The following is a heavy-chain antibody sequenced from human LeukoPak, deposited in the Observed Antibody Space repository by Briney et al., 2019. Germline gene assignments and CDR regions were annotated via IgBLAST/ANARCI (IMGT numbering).Heavy chain of an antibody. CDR1: GGSISSYY. Sequence: KPSETLSLTCTVSGGSISSYYWSWIRQPPGKGLEWIGYIYYSGSTNYNPSLKSRVTISVDTSKNQFSLKPSSVTAADTAVYYCARASYSGSYRGTDYWGQGTLVTVSS. D-gene: IGHD1-26*01. J-gene: IGHJ4*02. CDR3: ARASYSGSYRGTDY. V-gene: IGHV4-59*01. CDR2: IYYSGST.